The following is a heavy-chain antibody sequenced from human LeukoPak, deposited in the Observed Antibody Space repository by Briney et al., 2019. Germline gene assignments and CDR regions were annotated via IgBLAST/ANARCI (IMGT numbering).Heavy chain of an antibody. J-gene: IGHJ4*02. V-gene: IGHV3-7*01. CDR3: ARGYCSGGSCSKYDY. Sequence: GGSLRLSCAAPGFTFSNYWMSWVRQAPGKGLEWVAKIKQDGSEKYYVDSVKGRFTISRDNAKNSLYLQMNSLRAEDTAVYYCARGYCSGGSCSKYDYWGQETLVTVSS. D-gene: IGHD2-15*01. CDR2: IKQDGSEK. CDR1: GFTFSNYW.